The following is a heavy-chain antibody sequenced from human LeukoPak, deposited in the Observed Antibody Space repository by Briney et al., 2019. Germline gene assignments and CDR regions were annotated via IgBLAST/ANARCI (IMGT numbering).Heavy chain of an antibody. V-gene: IGHV3-21*01. Sequence: GGSLRLSRAASGFTFSSYSMNWVRQAPGKGLEWVSSISSSSSYIYYADSVKGRFTISRDNAKNSLYLQMNSLRAEDTAVYYCAGSRGKGGAFDIWGQGTMVTVSS. CDR2: ISSSSSYI. D-gene: IGHD3-16*01. CDR3: AGSRGKGGAFDI. CDR1: GFTFSSYS. J-gene: IGHJ3*02.